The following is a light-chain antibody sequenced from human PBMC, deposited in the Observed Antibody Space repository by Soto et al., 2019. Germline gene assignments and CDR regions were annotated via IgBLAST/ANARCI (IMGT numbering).Light chain of an antibody. Sequence: QSVLTQPASVSGSPGQSITISCTGTSSDVSGYNYVSWYQQHPGKAPKLMIYEVSKRPSGVSNRFSGSKSGNTASLTISILQAEDEADYYCCSYAGSSTYVFGTGTKVTVL. J-gene: IGLJ1*01. CDR1: SSDVSGYNY. CDR2: EVS. CDR3: CSYAGSSTYV. V-gene: IGLV2-23*02.